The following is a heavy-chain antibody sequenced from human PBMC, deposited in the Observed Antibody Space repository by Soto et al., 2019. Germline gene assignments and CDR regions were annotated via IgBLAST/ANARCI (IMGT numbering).Heavy chain of an antibody. V-gene: IGHV1-58*01. J-gene: IGHJ4*02. Sequence: VASVKVSCKASGFTFTSSAVQWVRQARGQRLEWIGWIVVGSGNTNYAQKFQERVTITRDMSTSTAYMELGSLRSEDTAVYYCAAGNWSSGWYPQDYWGQGTLVTVSS. CDR2: IVVGSGNT. CDR3: AAGNWSSGWYPQDY. D-gene: IGHD6-19*01. CDR1: GFTFTSSA.